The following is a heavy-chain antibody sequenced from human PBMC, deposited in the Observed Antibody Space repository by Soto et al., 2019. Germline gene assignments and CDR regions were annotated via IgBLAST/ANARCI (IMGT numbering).Heavy chain of an antibody. D-gene: IGHD3-3*02. CDR1: GGTVSSYS. CDR2: ILPLSGTP. CDR3: ARPIGGVPFGEWVAFDG. J-gene: IGHJ5*02. Sequence: QVQLVQSGAEVKKPGSSVRVSCQSSGGTVSSYSLSWVRQAPGQGLEWVGGILPLSGTPKYAQKFQGRVTITAEKTTGRGYKGLEGLKSEDPAGYYWARPIGGVPFGEWVAFDGWGQGTLVTVSS. V-gene: IGHV1-69*06.